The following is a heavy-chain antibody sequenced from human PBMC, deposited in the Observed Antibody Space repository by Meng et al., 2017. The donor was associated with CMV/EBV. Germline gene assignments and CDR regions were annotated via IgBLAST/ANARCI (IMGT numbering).Heavy chain of an antibody. Sequence: GESLKIPCAASGFTFSSYGMHWVRQAPGKGLEWVAFIRYDGSNKYYADSVKGRFTISRDNSKNTLYLQMNSLRAEDTAVYYCAKDPGEAYCSSTSCYTPRFDYWGQGTLVTVSS. CDR1: GFTFSSYG. CDR3: AKDPGEAYCSSTSCYTPRFDY. J-gene: IGHJ4*02. D-gene: IGHD2-2*02. CDR2: IRYDGSNK. V-gene: IGHV3-30*02.